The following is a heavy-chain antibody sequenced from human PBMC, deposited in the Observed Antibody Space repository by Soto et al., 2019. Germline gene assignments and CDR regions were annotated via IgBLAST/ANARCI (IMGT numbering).Heavy chain of an antibody. CDR1: GFTFSSYS. CDR2: ISSSSTI. D-gene: IGHD3-10*01. CDR3: ARDSLFEGFGELLTKPYYYYGMDV. V-gene: IGHV3-48*02. J-gene: IGHJ6*02. Sequence: GGSLRLSCAASGFTFSSYSMNWVRQAPGKGLEWVSYISSSSTIYYADSVKGRFTISRDNAKNSLYLQMNSLRDEDTAVYYCARDSLFEGFGELLTKPYYYYGMDVWGQGTTVTVSS.